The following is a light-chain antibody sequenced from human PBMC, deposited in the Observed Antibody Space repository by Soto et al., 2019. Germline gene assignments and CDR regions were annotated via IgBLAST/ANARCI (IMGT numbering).Light chain of an antibody. CDR3: QQRSTGVT. CDR1: ESISTY. Sequence: EIVLTQSPATLSLSPGERATLSCRASESISTYLVWYQQKPGQPPRPLIYDASNRATGIPARFSGSGFGTDFTLTISSLEPEDSAVYFCQQRSTGVTFGQGTRLEIK. J-gene: IGKJ5*01. CDR2: DAS. V-gene: IGKV3-11*01.